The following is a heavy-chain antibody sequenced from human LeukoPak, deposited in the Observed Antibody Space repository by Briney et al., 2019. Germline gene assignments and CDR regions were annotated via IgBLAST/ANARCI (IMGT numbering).Heavy chain of an antibody. J-gene: IGHJ5*02. Sequence: GRSLRLSCAASGFTFSSYGLHWVRQAPGKGLEWVSAISGSGGSTYYADSVKGRYTISRDNSKNTLYLQMNSLRAEDTAVYYCAKGYDFWSGYYQGDWFDPWGQGTLVTVSS. CDR2: ISGSGGST. D-gene: IGHD3-3*01. V-gene: IGHV3-23*01. CDR3: AKGYDFWSGYYQGDWFDP. CDR1: GFTFSSYG.